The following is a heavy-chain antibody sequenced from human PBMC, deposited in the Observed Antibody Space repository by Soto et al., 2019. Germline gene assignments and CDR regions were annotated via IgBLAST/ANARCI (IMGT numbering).Heavy chain of an antibody. CDR3: ARAWSRIQLWSDDAIDI. V-gene: IGHV1-46*01. CDR1: GYTFTSYY. Sequence: ASVKVSCKASGYTFTSYYMHWVRQAPGQGLEWMGIINPSGGSTSYAQKFQGRVTMTRDTSTSTVYMELSSLRSEDTAVYYCARAWSRIQLWSDDAIDISGQGTIVTVSS. D-gene: IGHD5-18*01. CDR2: INPSGGST. J-gene: IGHJ3*02.